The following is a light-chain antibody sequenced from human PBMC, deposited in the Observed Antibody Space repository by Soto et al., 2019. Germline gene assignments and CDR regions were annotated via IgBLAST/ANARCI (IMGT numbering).Light chain of an antibody. Sequence: DIQMTQSPSSLSASVGDSVTITCRASQDISNYLAWFQQRPGKPPKLLIYDASTLQGGVPSRFSGTGSGTEFTLTISSLQPEDFATYYCQQYNAYYSFGQGTKVDIK. J-gene: IGKJ2*03. CDR3: QQYNAYYS. V-gene: IGKV1-16*01. CDR2: DAS. CDR1: QDISNY.